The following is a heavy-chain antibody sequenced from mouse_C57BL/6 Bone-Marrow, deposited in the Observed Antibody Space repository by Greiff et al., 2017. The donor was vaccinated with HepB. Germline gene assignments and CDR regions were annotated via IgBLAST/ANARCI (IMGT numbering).Heavy chain of an antibody. CDR2: ISYDGSN. CDR1: GYSITSGYY. D-gene: IGHD4-1*01. J-gene: IGHJ4*01. V-gene: IGHV3-6*01. CDR3: ARLTGTGCYAMDY. Sequence: EVQLVESGPGLVKPSQSLSLTCSVTGYSITSGYYWNWIRQFPGNKLEWMGYISYDGSNNYNPSLKNRISITRDTSKNQFFLKLNSVTTEDTATYYCARLTGTGCYAMDYWGQGTSVTVSS.